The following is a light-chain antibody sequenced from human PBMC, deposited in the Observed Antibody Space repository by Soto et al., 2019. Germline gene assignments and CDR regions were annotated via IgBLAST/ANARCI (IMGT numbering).Light chain of an antibody. J-gene: IGKJ3*01. V-gene: IGKV3-11*01. CDR1: QSVSSY. CDR3: QQRSNWPPGFT. Sequence: EIVLTQSPATLSLSPGERATLSCRASQSVSSYLAWYQQKPGQAPRLLIYDASNRATGIPARFIGSGSGTDFPLTISSLEPEDFAVYYCQQRSNWPPGFTFGPGTKVDIK. CDR2: DAS.